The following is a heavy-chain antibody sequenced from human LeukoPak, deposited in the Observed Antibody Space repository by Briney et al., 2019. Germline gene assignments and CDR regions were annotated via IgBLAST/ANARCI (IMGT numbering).Heavy chain of an antibody. CDR1: GYTFTGYY. V-gene: IGHV1-2*02. D-gene: IGHD3-16*01. Sequence: GASVKVSCKASGYTFTGYYMHWVPQAPGQGLEWMGWINPNSGGTNYAQKFQGRVTMTRDTSISTAYMELSRLRSDDTAVYYCASGVAVGGYYYYYMDVWGKGTTVTVSS. J-gene: IGHJ6*03. CDR3: ASGVAVGGYYYYYMDV. CDR2: INPNSGGT.